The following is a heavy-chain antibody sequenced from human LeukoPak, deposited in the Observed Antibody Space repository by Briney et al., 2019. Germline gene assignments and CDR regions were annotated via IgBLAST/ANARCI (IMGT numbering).Heavy chain of an antibody. Sequence: ASVKVSCKASGYTFTSYGISWVRQAPGQGLEWMGWISAYNGNTNYAQKLQGRVTMTTDTSTSTAYMELRSLRSDDTAVYYCATYRGYYDSSGYYDYWGQGTLVTVSP. V-gene: IGHV1-18*01. J-gene: IGHJ4*02. CDR3: ATYRGYYDSSGYYDY. CDR2: ISAYNGNT. CDR1: GYTFTSYG. D-gene: IGHD3-22*01.